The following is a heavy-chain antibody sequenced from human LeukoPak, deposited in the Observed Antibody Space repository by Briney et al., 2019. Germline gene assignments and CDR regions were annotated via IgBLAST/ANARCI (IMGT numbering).Heavy chain of an antibody. V-gene: IGHV3-64*01. D-gene: IGHD3-22*01. J-gene: IGHJ4*02. CDR2: ISSNGGST. CDR1: GFAFSRYT. CDR3: ASSYDSSGYTPFDY. Sequence: GGSLRLSCAASGFAFSRYTMHWVRQAPGKGLEYVSAISSNGGSTSYANSVKGRFTISRDNSRRSLNLQMGSLRVEDMGVYYCASSYDSSGYTPFDYWGQGTLVTVSS.